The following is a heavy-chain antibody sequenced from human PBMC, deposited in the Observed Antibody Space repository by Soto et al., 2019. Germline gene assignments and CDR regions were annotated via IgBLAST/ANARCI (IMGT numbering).Heavy chain of an antibody. CDR1: GFTFSNYW. V-gene: IGHV3-74*01. CDR2: INGDGSTT. D-gene: IGHD7-27*01. CDR3: TRGGTSATYWGLFDY. Sequence: GSLRLSCAASGFTFSNYWTHWVRQAPGKGLVWVSRINGDGSTTTYADFVKGRFTISRDNAKNTLYPQMDSLGADDTAVYYCTRGGTSATYWGLFDYWGQGALVTVSS. J-gene: IGHJ4*02.